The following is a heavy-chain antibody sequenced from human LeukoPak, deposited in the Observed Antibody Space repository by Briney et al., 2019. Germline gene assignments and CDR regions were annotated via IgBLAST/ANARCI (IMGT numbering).Heavy chain of an antibody. Sequence: GGSLRLSCAASGFTFSTYIMNWVRQAPGKELEWVSSITRSSTYIYYADSVKGRFTISRDDAKNSLYLQLNSLRAEDTAVYYCARDMVVAARGGMDVWGQGTTVTVSS. J-gene: IGHJ6*02. CDR1: GFTFSTYI. V-gene: IGHV3-21*01. CDR2: ITRSSTYI. D-gene: IGHD2-15*01. CDR3: ARDMVVAARGGMDV.